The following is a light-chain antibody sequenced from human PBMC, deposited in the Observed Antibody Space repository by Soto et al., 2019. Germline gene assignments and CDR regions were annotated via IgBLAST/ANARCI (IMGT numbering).Light chain of an antibody. J-gene: IGLJ2*01. CDR2: EVN. CDR1: SSDVGGYNY. Sequence: QSVLTQPPSASRSPGQSVTISCTGTSSDVGGYNYVSWYQQHPGKAPKLMIYEVNKRPSGVPDRFSGSKSGNTASLTVSGLQAEDEADYYCSSYAGSNSVVFGGGTQLTVL. V-gene: IGLV2-8*01. CDR3: SSYAGSNSVV.